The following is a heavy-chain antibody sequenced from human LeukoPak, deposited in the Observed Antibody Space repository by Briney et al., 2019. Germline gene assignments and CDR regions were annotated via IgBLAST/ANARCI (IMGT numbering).Heavy chain of an antibody. Sequence: SETLSLTCTVSGGSISRYYWSWIRQPPGKGLEWIGYIYYSGTTNYNPSLKSRVTISLDTSKNQFSLKLSSVTAADTAVYYCATGLGDAFDIWGQGTMVTVSS. CDR1: GGSISRYY. V-gene: IGHV4-59*08. CDR2: IYYSGTT. CDR3: ATGLGDAFDI. J-gene: IGHJ3*02. D-gene: IGHD7-27*01.